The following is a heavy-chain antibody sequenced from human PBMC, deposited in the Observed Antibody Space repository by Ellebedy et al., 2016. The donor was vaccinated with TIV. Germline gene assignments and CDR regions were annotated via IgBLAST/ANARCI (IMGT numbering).Heavy chain of an antibody. CDR1: GFTFSDYY. CDR2: IDTSGTYT. V-gene: IGHV3-11*06. J-gene: IGHJ4*02. CDR3: ARFTRRYPSDY. D-gene: IGHD1-1*01. Sequence: GESLKISXAASGFTFSDYYMNWIRQAPGKGLEWLSYIDTSGTYTNYADSVRGRFTISRDNAKNSLYLQMNSLRAEDTAVYYCARFTRRYPSDYWGQGTLVTVSS.